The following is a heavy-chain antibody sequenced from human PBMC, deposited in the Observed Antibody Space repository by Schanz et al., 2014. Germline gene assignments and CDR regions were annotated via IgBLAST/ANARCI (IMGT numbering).Heavy chain of an antibody. CDR3: ARAPTAYCSDTSCLGTPFDY. CDR2: INPSGGGT. CDR1: GYTFTNFF. V-gene: IGHV1-46*03. D-gene: IGHD2-2*01. J-gene: IGHJ4*02. Sequence: QGQLVQSGAEVHKPGASLKISCKASGYTFTNFFLHWVRQAPGQGLEWMGIINPSGGGTSYALRFQDRVTVTRDTSRSTVYMELSSLRSEDTAVYYCARAPTAYCSDTSCLGTPFDYWGQGTLVTVSS.